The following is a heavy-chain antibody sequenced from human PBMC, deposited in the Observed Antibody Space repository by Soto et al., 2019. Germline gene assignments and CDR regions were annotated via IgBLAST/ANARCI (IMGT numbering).Heavy chain of an antibody. CDR2: ISWNSGSI. J-gene: IGHJ3*02. V-gene: IGHV3-9*01. D-gene: IGHD2-15*01. CDR1: GFTFDDYA. Sequence: GGSLRLSCAASGFTFDDYAMHWVRQAPGKGLEWVSGISWNSGSIGYADSVKGRFTISIDNAKNSLYLQMNSLRAEDTALYNCAKDLSGGTGYCSGGSCYDAFDIWGQGTMVTVSS. CDR3: AKDLSGGTGYCSGGSCYDAFDI.